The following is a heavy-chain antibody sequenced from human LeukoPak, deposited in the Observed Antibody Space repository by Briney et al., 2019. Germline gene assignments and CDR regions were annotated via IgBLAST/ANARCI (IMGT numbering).Heavy chain of an antibody. CDR3: TTGYYDSSGYYYFDY. CDR1: GFTFSNAW. CDR2: IKSKTDGGTT. V-gene: IGHV3-15*01. D-gene: IGHD3-22*01. J-gene: IGHJ4*02. Sequence: GGSLRLSCAASGFTFSNAWMSWVRQAPGKGLEWVGRIKSKTDGGTTDYAAPVKGRFTISRDDSKNTLYLQMNSLKTEDTAVYYFTTGYYDSSGYYYFDYWGQGTLVTVSS.